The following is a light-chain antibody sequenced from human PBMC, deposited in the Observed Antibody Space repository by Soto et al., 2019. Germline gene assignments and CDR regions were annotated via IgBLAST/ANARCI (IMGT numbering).Light chain of an antibody. J-gene: IGKJ1*01. CDR3: QQSYSTPPWT. CDR2: AAS. V-gene: IGKV1-39*01. Sequence: DIQMTQSPSSLSASVGDRVTITCRASQSIVTYLNWYLQNPGKAPKLLSYAASNLQSGVPSMFRGSGSGTDFTLTIRSLQPEDFATYVGQQSYSTPPWTFGQGTKVEI. CDR1: QSIVTY.